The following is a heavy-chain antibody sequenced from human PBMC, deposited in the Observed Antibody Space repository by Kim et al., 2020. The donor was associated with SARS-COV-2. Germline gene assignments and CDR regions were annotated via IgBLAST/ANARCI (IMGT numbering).Heavy chain of an antibody. V-gene: IGHV3-74*01. CDR2: INYDGSNT. CDR1: GFTFSRHW. J-gene: IGHJ4*02. D-gene: IGHD3-22*01. Sequence: GSLRLPCAASGFTFSRHWMHWVRQVPGKGMMWVSRINYDGSNTRYVDFVKGRFTISRDNAMNTLYLQMNSLRAEDTAVYYCVRDRDNDVTTYHPMFDYWGLGALVTVSS. CDR3: VRDRDNDVTTYHPMFDY.